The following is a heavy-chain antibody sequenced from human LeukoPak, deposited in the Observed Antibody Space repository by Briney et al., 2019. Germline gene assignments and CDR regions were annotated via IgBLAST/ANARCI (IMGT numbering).Heavy chain of an antibody. Sequence: PSETLSLTRTVSGGSISSYYWSWIRQPPGKGLEWIGYIYYSGSTNYNPSLKSRVTISVDTSKNQFSLKLSSVTAAGTAVYYCARHLYSSGWSDYWGQGTLVTVSS. V-gene: IGHV4-59*08. CDR2: IYYSGST. D-gene: IGHD6-19*01. J-gene: IGHJ4*02. CDR1: GGSISSYY. CDR3: ARHLYSSGWSDY.